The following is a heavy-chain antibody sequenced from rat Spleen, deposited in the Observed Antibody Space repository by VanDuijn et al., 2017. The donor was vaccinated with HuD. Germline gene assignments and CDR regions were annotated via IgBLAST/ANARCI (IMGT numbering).Heavy chain of an antibody. V-gene: IGHV2-63*01. CDR1: GFSLTSYS. Sequence: QVQLKESGPGLVQPSETLSLTCTVSGFSLTSYSVSWVRQPSGKGPEWMGRMRYNGDTSCNSGLKSRLSISRDTSKNQVFLKMNSLQTDDTGTYYCTIHPRYWGQGVMVTVSS. CDR3: TIHPRY. J-gene: IGHJ2*01. CDR2: MRYNGDT. D-gene: IGHD3-1*01.